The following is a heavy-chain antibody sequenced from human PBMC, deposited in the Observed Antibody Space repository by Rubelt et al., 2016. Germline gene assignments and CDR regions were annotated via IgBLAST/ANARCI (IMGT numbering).Heavy chain of an antibody. CDR1: GGTFSSYA. D-gene: IGHD2-2*01. CDR3: ARDDCSSTSCSPQG. V-gene: IGHV1-69*04. Sequence: QVQLVQSGAEVKKPGSSVKVSCKASGGTFSSYAISWVRQDPGQGLEWMGRIIPILGIANYSQKFQGRATITADKSTSTAYMELSSLRSEDTAVYYCARDDCSSTSCSPQGWGQGTLVTVSS. CDR2: IIPILGIA. J-gene: IGHJ4*02.